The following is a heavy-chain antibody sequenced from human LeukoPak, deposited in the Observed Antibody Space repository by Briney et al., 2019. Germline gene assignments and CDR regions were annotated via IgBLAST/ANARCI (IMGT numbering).Heavy chain of an antibody. Sequence: GGSLRLSCAASGFTFSSYAMRWVRQAPGKGLEWVSGISGSGGSTNYADSVKGRFTISRDNSKSTLYLQMNSLRAEDTAVYYCAKAVPGPGADYWGQGTLVTVSS. D-gene: IGHD1-26*01. J-gene: IGHJ4*02. CDR1: GFTFSSYA. V-gene: IGHV3-23*01. CDR3: AKAVPGPGADY. CDR2: ISGSGGST.